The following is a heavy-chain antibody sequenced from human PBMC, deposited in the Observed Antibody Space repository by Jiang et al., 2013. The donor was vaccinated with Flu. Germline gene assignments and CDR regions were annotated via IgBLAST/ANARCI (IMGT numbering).Heavy chain of an antibody. CDR2: TYLRSKWGN. V-gene: IGHV6-1*01. Sequence: QTLSLTCAISGDSVSSKSATWNWIRQSPSRGLEWLGRTYLRSKWGNDYAVSVKSRITINPDTSKNQFSLQLNSVTPEDTAVYYCARSQWLVPDYWGQGTLVTVSS. CDR3: ARSQWLVPDY. CDR1: GDSVSSKSAT. D-gene: IGHD6-19*01. J-gene: IGHJ4*02.